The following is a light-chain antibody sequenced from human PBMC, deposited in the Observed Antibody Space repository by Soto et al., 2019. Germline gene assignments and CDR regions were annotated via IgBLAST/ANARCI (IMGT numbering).Light chain of an antibody. CDR2: GAS. CDR3: QQYNSSPRT. J-gene: IGKJ1*01. CDR1: QSVSSNF. V-gene: IGKV3-20*01. Sequence: EIVLTQSPGTLSLSPGERATLSCRASQSVSSNFLAWYQQKPGQAPRLLIYGASTRATGIPDGFSGSGSGTDFTLTVSRLEPGDFAVYYCQQYNSSPRTFGQGTKVEIK.